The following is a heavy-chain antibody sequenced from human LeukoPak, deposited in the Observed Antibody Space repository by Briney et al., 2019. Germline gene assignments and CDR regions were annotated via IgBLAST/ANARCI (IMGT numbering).Heavy chain of an antibody. J-gene: IGHJ4*02. D-gene: IGHD4/OR15-4a*01. CDR1: GYTFTGYY. V-gene: IGHV1-2*06. CDR3: ARDLWGWGSDYLDY. Sequence: ASVKVSCKASGYTFTGYYMHWVRQVPGQGLEWMGRISPNSGATNYAEKFRGRVTMARDTSINTVYMEMSSLRSDDTAVYYCARDLWGWGSDYLDYWGQGTLVTVSS. CDR2: ISPNSGAT.